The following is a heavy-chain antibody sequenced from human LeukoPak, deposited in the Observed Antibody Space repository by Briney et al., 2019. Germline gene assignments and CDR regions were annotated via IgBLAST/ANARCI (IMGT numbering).Heavy chain of an antibody. D-gene: IGHD6-13*01. J-gene: IGHJ4*02. CDR2: INVIGGST. V-gene: IGHV3-23*01. CDR3: AKGGQYAGSWYNY. Sequence: GPSLSPSRPASALTLTNYSTRSARLRPAAGKGLELFSAINVIGGSTYYGDAVKGRFAISRDNSKITLYLQMNSLRAEDTAVYDCAKGGQYAGSWYNYCGQGTLVTVSS. CDR1: ALTLTNYS.